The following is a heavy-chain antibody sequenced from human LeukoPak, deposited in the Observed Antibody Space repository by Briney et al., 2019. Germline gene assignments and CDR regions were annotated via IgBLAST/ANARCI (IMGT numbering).Heavy chain of an antibody. CDR1: GFTFSSYA. J-gene: IGHJ6*02. V-gene: IGHV3-23*01. CDR2: ISGSGGST. Sequence: GGSPRLSCAASGFTFSSYAMSWVRQAPGKGLEWVSAISGSGGSTYYADSVKGRFTISKDNSKNTLYLQMNSLRAEDTAVYYCASRPHYYYGMDVWGQGTTVTVSS. CDR3: ASRPHYYYGMDV.